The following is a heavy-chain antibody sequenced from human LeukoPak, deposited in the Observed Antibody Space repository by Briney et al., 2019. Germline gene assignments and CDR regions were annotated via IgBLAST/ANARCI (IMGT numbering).Heavy chain of an antibody. CDR2: IYYSGST. V-gene: IGHV4-61*01. J-gene: IGHJ4*02. Sequence: SETLSLTCTVSGGSVSSGSYYWSWIRQPPGRGLEWIGYIYYSGSTNYNPSLKSRVTISVDTSKNQFSLKLSSVTAADTAVYYCARVTVGASWFDYWGQGTLVTVSS. CDR1: GGSVSSGSYY. CDR3: ARVTVGASWFDY. D-gene: IGHD1-26*01.